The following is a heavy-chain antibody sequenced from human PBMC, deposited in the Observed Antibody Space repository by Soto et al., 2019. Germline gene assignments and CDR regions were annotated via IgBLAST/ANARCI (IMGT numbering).Heavy chain of an antibody. J-gene: IGHJ4*02. Sequence: EVQLVESGGGLVQPGGSLRLSCAASGFTFSTYWMTWVRQPPGKGLEWVANMDQDGSEKYYVDSVRGRFTVSRDNAKNSLYLQMNSLRVEDTAVYYCVCGGNFFIYWGQGTLVTVSP. CDR1: GFTFSTYW. CDR2: MDQDGSEK. V-gene: IGHV3-7*01. D-gene: IGHD3-16*01. CDR3: VCGGNFFIY.